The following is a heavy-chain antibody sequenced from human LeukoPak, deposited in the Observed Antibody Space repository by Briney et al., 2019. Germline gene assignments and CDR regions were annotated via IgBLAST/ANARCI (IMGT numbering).Heavy chain of an antibody. V-gene: IGHV1-69*04. J-gene: IGHJ6*02. CDR2: IIPIFGIA. D-gene: IGHD2-2*01. Sequence: SVKVSCKASGGTFSGYAISWVRQAPGQGLEWMGRIIPIFGIANYAQKFQGRVTITADKSTSTAYMELSSLRSEDTAVYYCARAHYDIVVVPAAYGMDVWGQGTTVTVSS. CDR1: GGTFSGYA. CDR3: ARAHYDIVVVPAAYGMDV.